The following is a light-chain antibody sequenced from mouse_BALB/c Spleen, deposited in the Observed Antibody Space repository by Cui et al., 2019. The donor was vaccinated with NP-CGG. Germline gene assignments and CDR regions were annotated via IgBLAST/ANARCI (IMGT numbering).Light chain of an antibody. CDR2: DIN. J-gene: IGLJ1*01. Sequence: QAVVPQECVLTTSPGETVTLTCRSSTGAVTTSNYANWVQEKPDHLFIGLIGDINNRAPGVPARFSGSLIGDKAALTLTGAQTEDEAINFCTPWYSNNSWVFGGETKLTVL. CDR3: TPWYSNNSWV. V-gene: IGLV1*01. CDR1: TGAVTTSNY.